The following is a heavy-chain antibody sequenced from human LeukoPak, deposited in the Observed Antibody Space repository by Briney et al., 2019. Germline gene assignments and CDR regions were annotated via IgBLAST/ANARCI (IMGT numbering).Heavy chain of an antibody. J-gene: IGHJ4*02. CDR2: IYYTGIT. D-gene: IGHD3-16*01. CDR3: AASSGVTLGRF. CDR1: GGSISSGSHY. V-gene: IGHV4-31*03. Sequence: SETLSLTCTVSGGSISSGSHYYQWIRQHPGKGLEWIGYIYYTGITSYNPSLKSRVTMSVDTSMIQVSLKVASLTAADTAVYYCAASSGVTLGRFWGQGALVTVSS.